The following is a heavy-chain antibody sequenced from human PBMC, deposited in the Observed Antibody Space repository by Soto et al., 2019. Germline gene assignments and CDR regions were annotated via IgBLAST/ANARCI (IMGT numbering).Heavy chain of an antibody. CDR3: AKTLYSGYDCWFDP. D-gene: IGHD5-12*01. Sequence: GGSLRLSCAASGFTFSSYGMHWVRQAPGKGLEWVAVISYDGSNKYYADSVKGRFTISRDNSKNTLYLQMNSLRAEDTAVYYCAKTLYSGYDCWFDPWGQGTLVTVSS. V-gene: IGHV3-30*18. CDR2: ISYDGSNK. J-gene: IGHJ5*02. CDR1: GFTFSSYG.